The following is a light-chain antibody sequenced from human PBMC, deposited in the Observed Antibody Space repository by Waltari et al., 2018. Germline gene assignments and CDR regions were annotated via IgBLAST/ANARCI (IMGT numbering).Light chain of an antibody. CDR1: QSIGTY. Sequence: DIQMTQSPSSLSASVGDRVTITCRASQSIGTYLNWYQHKPGRAPELLIYAASTLQGGVPSRFSGSGSETPFTLAISSLQREDFATYYCQQSYTTPRTFGQGTKLEIK. V-gene: IGKV1-39*01. CDR3: QQSYTTPRT. J-gene: IGKJ1*01. CDR2: AAS.